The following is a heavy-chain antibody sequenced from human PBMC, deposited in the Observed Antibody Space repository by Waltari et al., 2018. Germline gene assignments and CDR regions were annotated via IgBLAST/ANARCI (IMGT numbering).Heavy chain of an antibody. CDR2: IRXSGRTX. V-gene: IGHV3-48*01. CDR3: AXEGLHYSDTLDX. Sequence: EVXLAESGXGLVQPGGSXRLSCGVSGFTFSRYGMHWGRQAPGXGLELXSYIRXSGRTXYYADSVKGRXTISRDQAKNSLYLQMSXLRAEDTAXYXCAXEGLHYSDTLDXWGQGTLVTVSS. J-gene: IGHJ5*02. CDR1: GFTFSRYG. D-gene: IGHD2-15*01.